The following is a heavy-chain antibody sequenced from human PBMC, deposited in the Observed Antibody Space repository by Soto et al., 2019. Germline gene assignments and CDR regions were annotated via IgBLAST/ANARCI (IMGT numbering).Heavy chain of an antibody. Sequence: ASVKVSCKTSGYTLTAYYIHWVRQAPGQGLEWMGWINPDNDDTNYAQKFQGWVTMTRDTSISTAYMELRRLRSDDTAVYYCARGANGNWFDPWGQGTLVTVSS. CDR1: GYTLTAYY. J-gene: IGHJ5*02. V-gene: IGHV1-2*04. CDR3: ARGANGNWFDP. D-gene: IGHD5-12*01. CDR2: INPDNDDT.